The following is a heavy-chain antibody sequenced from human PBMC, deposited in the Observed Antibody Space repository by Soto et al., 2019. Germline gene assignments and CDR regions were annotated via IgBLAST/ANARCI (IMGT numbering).Heavy chain of an antibody. V-gene: IGHV4-39*01. CDR2: IFYLGSS. Sequence: SETLSLTCTVSGDSIISSDFYWGWVRQPPGKGLEWIGSIFYLGSSYYNPSLKSRVTMSVDTSKNQFSLRLRSVTAADTALYFCAGHSLALRKNNWFDPWGQGIMVTVSS. J-gene: IGHJ5*02. CDR3: AGHSLALRKNNWFDP. D-gene: IGHD3-3*02. CDR1: GDSIISSDFY.